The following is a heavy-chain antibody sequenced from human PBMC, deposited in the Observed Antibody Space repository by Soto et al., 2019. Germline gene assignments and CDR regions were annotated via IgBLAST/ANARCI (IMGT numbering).Heavy chain of an antibody. CDR2: ISAYNGNT. CDR3: ARITILGLPWDS. Sequence: QVQLVQSGAEVKKPGASVKVSRKASGYTFSSYGISWVRQAPGQGLEWMGRISAYNGNTNYAQKFQGRVTMTTDTSTSTAYLELRSLRSDDTAVYYCARITILGLPWDSWGQGTLVTVSS. D-gene: IGHD3-3*01. CDR1: GYTFSSYG. V-gene: IGHV1-18*04. J-gene: IGHJ4*02.